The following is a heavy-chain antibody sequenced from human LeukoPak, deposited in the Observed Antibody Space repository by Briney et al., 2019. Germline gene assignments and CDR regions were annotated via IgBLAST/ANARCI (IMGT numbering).Heavy chain of an antibody. CDR2: IYTSVSA. CDR3: ARDTAGIVVVPAAIPVLGPYYSYYMDV. CDR1: GGSISSGSYN. V-gene: IGHV4-61*02. J-gene: IGHJ6*03. Sequence: PSETLSLTCTVSGGSISSGSYNWSCIRPPAGKGLEGIGRIYTSVSAHYNPSLKSRVTISVDTSNTKFSLNLSSVTAAYTAVYYCARDTAGIVVVPAAIPVLGPYYSYYMDVWGKGTTVTVSS. D-gene: IGHD2-2*02.